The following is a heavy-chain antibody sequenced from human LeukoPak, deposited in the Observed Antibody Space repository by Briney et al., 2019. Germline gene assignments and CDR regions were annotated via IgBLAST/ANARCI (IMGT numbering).Heavy chain of an antibody. J-gene: IGHJ5*02. CDR1: GGSISSGGYS. D-gene: IGHD2-8*01. CDR3: ARDWDNGAAT. CDR2: IYYSGST. V-gene: IGHV4-31*11. Sequence: SETLSLTCAVSGGSISSGGYSWSWIRQHPGKGLEWIGYIYYSGSTYYNPSLKSQLTISVDTSKNQFSLKLSSVTAADTAVYYCARDWDNGAATWGQGTLVTVSS.